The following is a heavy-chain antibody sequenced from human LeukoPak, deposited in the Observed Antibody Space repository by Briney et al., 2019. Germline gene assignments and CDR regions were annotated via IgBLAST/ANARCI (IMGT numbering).Heavy chain of an antibody. V-gene: IGHV3-30*02. CDR1: GFTFSSYG. J-gene: IGHJ4*02. CDR3: AKDAPSYYYDSSGYFDY. CDR2: IRYDGSKK. D-gene: IGHD3-22*01. Sequence: TGGSLRLSCAASGFTFSSYGMHWVRQAPGKGLEWVAFIRYDGSKKYYADSVKGRFTISRDNSKNTLYLQMNSLRAEDTAVYYCAKDAPSYYYDSSGYFDYWGQGTLVTVSS.